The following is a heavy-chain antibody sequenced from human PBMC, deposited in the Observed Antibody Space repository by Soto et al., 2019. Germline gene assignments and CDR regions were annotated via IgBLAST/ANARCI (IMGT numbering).Heavy chain of an antibody. V-gene: IGHV1-69*12. CDR2: IIPIFGTT. CDR3: ARVVTVVKSFHYWYFDL. J-gene: IGHJ2*01. Sequence: QVQPVQSGAEVKKPGSSVKVSCKASGGTFSSYAISWVRQAPGQGLEWMGGIIPIFGTTNYAQKFQGRVTITADESTSTAYMELSSLRSEDTAMYYCARVVTVVKSFHYWYFDLWGRGTLVTVSS. D-gene: IGHD2-15*01. CDR1: GGTFSSYA.